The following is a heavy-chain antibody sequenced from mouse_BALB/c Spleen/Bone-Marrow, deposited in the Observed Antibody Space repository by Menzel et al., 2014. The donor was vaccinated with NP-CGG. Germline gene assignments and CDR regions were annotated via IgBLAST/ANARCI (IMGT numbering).Heavy chain of an antibody. CDR1: GYSFTGYT. CDR3: ARSGYGRCAMDY. V-gene: IGHV1-26*01. J-gene: IGHJ4*01. D-gene: IGHD2-2*01. CDR2: INPYNGGI. Sequence: LVESGASMKISCKASGYSFTGYTMNWVKQSHGKNLEWIGLINPYNGGIRYNQKFKGKATLTVDKSSSTAYMELLSLTSEDSAVYYCARSGYGRCAMDYWGQGTSVTVSS.